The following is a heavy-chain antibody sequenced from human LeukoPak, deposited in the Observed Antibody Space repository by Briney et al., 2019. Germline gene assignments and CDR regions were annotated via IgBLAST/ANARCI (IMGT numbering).Heavy chain of an antibody. J-gene: IGHJ4*02. Sequence: PSETLSLTCTVSGGSISSYYWNWIRQPPGKGLEWIGYIYYSGSTNYNPSLKSRVTISVDTSKNQFSLKLSSVTAADTAVYYCARGYCSSTSCYIYFDYWGQGTLVTVSS. CDR1: GGSISSYY. V-gene: IGHV4-59*08. CDR2: IYYSGST. CDR3: ARGYCSSTSCYIYFDY. D-gene: IGHD2-2*01.